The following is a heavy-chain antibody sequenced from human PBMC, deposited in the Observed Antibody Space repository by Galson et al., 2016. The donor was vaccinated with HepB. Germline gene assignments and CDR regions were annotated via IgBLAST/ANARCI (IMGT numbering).Heavy chain of an antibody. D-gene: IGHD5-24*01. CDR1: GFTFSTYA. J-gene: IGHJ3*01. CDR2: ISGNAATT. V-gene: IGHV3-23*01. Sequence: SLRLSCAASGFTFSTYAMSWVRQAPGKGLEWVSVISGNAATTYYADSVKGRFTISRENAKNSLSLQMNSLRDEDTAVYYCARSVEGAFDVWGHGTMVTVSS. CDR3: ARSVEGAFDV.